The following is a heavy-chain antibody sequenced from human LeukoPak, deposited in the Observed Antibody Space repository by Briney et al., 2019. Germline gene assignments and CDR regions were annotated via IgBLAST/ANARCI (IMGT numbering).Heavy chain of an antibody. CDR2: IRSKANSYAT. J-gene: IGHJ3*02. CDR3: TRMSLYSGSRDAFDI. D-gene: IGHD1-26*01. Sequence: GGSLRLSCAASGFTFSGSAMHWVRQASGKGLEWVGRIRSKANSYATAYAASVKGRFTISRDDSKNTAYLQVNSLKTEDTAVYYCTRMSLYSGSRDAFDIWGQGTMVTVSS. CDR1: GFTFSGSA. V-gene: IGHV3-73*01.